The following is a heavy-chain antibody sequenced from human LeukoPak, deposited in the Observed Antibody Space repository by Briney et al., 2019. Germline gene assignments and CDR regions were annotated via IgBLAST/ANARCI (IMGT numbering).Heavy chain of an antibody. CDR1: GGTFSSYA. CDR2: IIPIFGTA. Sequence: GASVKVSCKASGGTFSSYAISWVRQAPGQGLEWMGGIIPIFGTANYAQKFQGRVTITADESTSTAYMELSSLRAEDTAVYYCANSAGSGNYYYYYMDVWGKGTTVTVSS. D-gene: IGHD3-10*01. CDR3: ANSAGSGNYYYYYMDV. J-gene: IGHJ6*03. V-gene: IGHV1-69*13.